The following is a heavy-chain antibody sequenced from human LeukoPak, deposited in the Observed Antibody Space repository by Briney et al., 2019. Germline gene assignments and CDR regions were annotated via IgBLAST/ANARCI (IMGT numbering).Heavy chain of an antibody. J-gene: IGHJ4*02. Sequence: SETLSLTCTVSGGSISSYYWSWIRQPPGKGLEWIGYIYYSGSTNYNPSLKSRVTISVDTSKNQFSLKLSSVTAADTAVYYCARGRQFPWYYYDSSGYYNGFDYWGQGTLVTVSS. CDR2: IYYSGST. CDR3: ARGRQFPWYYYDSSGYYNGFDY. V-gene: IGHV4-59*12. CDR1: GGSISSYY. D-gene: IGHD3-22*01.